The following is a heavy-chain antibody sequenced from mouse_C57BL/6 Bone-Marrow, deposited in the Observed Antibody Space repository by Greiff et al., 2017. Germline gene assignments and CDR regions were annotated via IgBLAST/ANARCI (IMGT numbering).Heavy chain of an antibody. CDR1: GFTFSSYT. V-gene: IGHV5-9*01. Sequence: EVMLVESGGGLVKPGGSLKLSCAASGFTFSSYTMSWVRQTPEKRLQWVAAISGGGGNTYSPDSVKGRFTISRDNDKSILYLQLSRLTSEDTAVYYCARRVNKVLATKYFDVWGTGTTVTVSS. CDR3: ARRVNKVLATKYFDV. CDR2: ISGGGGNT. J-gene: IGHJ1*03. D-gene: IGHD1-1*01.